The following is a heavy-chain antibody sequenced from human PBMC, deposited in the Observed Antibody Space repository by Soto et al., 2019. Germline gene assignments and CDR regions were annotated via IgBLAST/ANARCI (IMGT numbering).Heavy chain of an antibody. D-gene: IGHD1-26*01. V-gene: IGHV3-30*01. CDR3: ARGGAGATRVTVGGAFDI. Sequence: QVQLVESGGGVVQPGTGRSLRLSCADSGLTFHVYAMHWVRQAPGKGLEWVAVISHDGGNQYYAESLKGRVTISRDNSKSTLYLQVNSLRVEDTAMYYCARGGAGATRVTVGGAFDIWGQGTMVTVSS. CDR1: GLTFHVYA. CDR2: ISHDGGNQ. J-gene: IGHJ3*02.